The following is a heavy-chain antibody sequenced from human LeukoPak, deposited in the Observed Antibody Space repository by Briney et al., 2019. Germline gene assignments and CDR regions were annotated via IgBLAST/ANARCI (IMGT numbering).Heavy chain of an antibody. CDR1: GFTFSSYT. V-gene: IGHV3-23*01. D-gene: IGHD7-27*01. Sequence: PGGSLRLFCTASGFTFSSYTMTWVRQAPGKGLKWVSTITTGDGNTYYADSVKGRFTVSRDDSKNTLYLQMNSLRAEDTAVYYCAKDGGLWVSAHWGDSWGRGTLVTVSS. CDR2: ITTGDGNT. J-gene: IGHJ4*02. CDR3: AKDGGLWVSAHWGDS.